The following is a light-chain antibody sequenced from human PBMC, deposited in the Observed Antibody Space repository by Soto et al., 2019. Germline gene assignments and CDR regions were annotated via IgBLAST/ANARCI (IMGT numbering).Light chain of an antibody. CDR1: SSNIGNNY. J-gene: IGLJ2*01. CDR2: DNN. Sequence: QSVLTQPPSVSAAPGQQVTISCSGSSSNIGNNYVSWYQQLPGTAPKLLIYDNNKRPSGIPDRFSGSKSGTSATLGITGLQTGDEADYYCGTWYSSLSAFVFGGGTKLTVL. CDR3: GTWYSSLSAFV. V-gene: IGLV1-51*01.